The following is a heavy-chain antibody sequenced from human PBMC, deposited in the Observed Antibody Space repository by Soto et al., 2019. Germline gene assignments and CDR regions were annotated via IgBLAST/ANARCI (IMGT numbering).Heavy chain of an antibody. J-gene: IGHJ6*02. D-gene: IGHD3-3*01. Sequence: GGYLRLSCAASGFTFSSYGMHWVRQAPGKGLEWVSLIYSGGNTYYADSVKGRFTISRDNSENTLYLQMDSLRAEDTAVYYCARDSPRPRGRMIFGVAKYYYYYGMDVWGQGTTVTVSS. CDR1: GFTFSSYG. V-gene: IGHV3-NL1*01. CDR3: ARDSPRPRGRMIFGVAKYYYYYGMDV. CDR2: IYSGGNT.